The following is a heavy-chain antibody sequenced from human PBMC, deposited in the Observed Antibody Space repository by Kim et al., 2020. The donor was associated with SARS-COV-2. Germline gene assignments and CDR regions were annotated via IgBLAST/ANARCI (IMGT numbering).Heavy chain of an antibody. CDR1: GFTVSSNY. Sequence: RGSLRLSCAASGFTVSSNYMSWVRQAPGKGLEWVSVIYSGGSTYYADSVKGRFTISRDNSKNTLYLQMNSLRAEDTAVYYCAREAAAGTGTDFDYWGQGTLVTVSS. CDR3: AREAAAGTGTDFDY. CDR2: IYSGGST. J-gene: IGHJ4*02. D-gene: IGHD6-13*01. V-gene: IGHV3-53*01.